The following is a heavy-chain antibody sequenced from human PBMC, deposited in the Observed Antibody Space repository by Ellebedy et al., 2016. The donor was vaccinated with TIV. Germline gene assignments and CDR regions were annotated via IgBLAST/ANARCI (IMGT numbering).Heavy chain of an antibody. D-gene: IGHD3-10*01. CDR3: AKGSSAFAGFDY. CDR2: INSDGSST. V-gene: IGHV3-74*01. CDR1: GFTFSSYW. Sequence: GESLKISXAASGFTFSSYWMHWVRQAPGKGLVWVSRINSDGSSTSYADSVKGRFTISRDNARNTLYLQMNSLRADDTALYYCAKGSSAFAGFDYWGQGTLVSVSS. J-gene: IGHJ4*02.